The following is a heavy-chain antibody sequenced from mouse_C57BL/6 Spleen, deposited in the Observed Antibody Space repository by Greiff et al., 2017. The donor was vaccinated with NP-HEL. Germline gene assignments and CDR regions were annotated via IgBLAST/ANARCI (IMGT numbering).Heavy chain of an antibody. CDR1: GYTFTSYW. Sequence: QVQLQQPGPELVRPGSSVRLSCMASGYTFTSYWMHWVKQRPIQGLEWIGNIDPSDSEIHYNQKFKDKATLTVDKSSSTAYMQLRSLTSEDSAVYYCASEGGFTTDYFDYWGQGTTLTVSS. D-gene: IGHD1-1*01. CDR3: ASEGGFTTDYFDY. CDR2: IDPSDSEI. V-gene: IGHV1-52*01. J-gene: IGHJ2*01.